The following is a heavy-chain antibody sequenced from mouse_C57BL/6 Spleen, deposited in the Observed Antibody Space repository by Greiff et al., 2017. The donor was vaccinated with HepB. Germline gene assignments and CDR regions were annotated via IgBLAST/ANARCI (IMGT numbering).Heavy chain of an antibody. CDR3: AREGDGYYGGDY. J-gene: IGHJ2*01. CDR2: ISYDGSN. D-gene: IGHD2-3*01. Sequence: EVQLQESGPGLVKPSQSLSLTCSVTGYSITSGYYWNWIRQFPGNKLEWMGYISYDGSNNYNPSLKNRISITRDTSKNQFFLKLNSVTTEDTATYYWAREGDGYYGGDYWGQGTTLTVSS. V-gene: IGHV3-6*01. CDR1: GYSITSGYY.